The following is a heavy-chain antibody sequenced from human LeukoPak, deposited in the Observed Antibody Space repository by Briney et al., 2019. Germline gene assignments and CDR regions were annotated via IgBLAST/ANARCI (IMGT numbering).Heavy chain of an antibody. CDR1: GYSISSGYY. CDR3: ARGVYCSGGSCYLLDY. V-gene: IGHV4-38-2*01. Sequence: SETLSLTCAVSGYSISSGYYWGWIRQPPGKGLEWIGSIYHSGSTYYNPSLKSRVTISVDTPKNQFSLKLSSVTAADTAMYYCARGVYCSGGSCYLLDYWGQGTLVTVSS. CDR2: IYHSGST. D-gene: IGHD2-15*01. J-gene: IGHJ4*02.